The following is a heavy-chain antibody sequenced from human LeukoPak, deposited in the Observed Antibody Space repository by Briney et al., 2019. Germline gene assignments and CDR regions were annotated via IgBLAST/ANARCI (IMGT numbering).Heavy chain of an antibody. V-gene: IGHV1-2*02. CDR2: INPNSGGT. CDR3: AASLVSPGHGLDL. CDR1: GYTFTGYS. Sequence: GASVKVSCKASGYTFTGYSLHWVRQAPGQGLEWMGWINPNSGGTNYAQKFQGRVTMTRDTSISTAYMDLSGLRSDDTAVYYCAASLVSPGHGLDLWGQGTTVTVSS. D-gene: IGHD2-2*01. J-gene: IGHJ3*01.